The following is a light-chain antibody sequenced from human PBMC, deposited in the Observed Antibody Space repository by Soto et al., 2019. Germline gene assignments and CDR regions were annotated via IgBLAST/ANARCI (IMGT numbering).Light chain of an antibody. J-gene: IGKJ1*01. CDR2: GAS. CDR3: QQYNNWPGT. V-gene: IGKV3-15*01. CDR1: QSISGC. Sequence: MTQSPSTLSAYVGDRVTFTCRASQSISGCLAWYQQKPGQAPRLLIYGASTRATGIPARFSGSGSGTEFTLTISSLQSEDFAIYYCQQYNNWPGTFGQGTKVDIK.